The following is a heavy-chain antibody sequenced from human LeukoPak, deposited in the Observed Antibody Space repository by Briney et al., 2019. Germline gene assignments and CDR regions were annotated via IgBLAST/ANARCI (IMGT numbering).Heavy chain of an antibody. CDR3: ARDYDPDDAFDI. CDR1: GGSISSGSYY. Sequence: SETLSLTCTVSGGSISSGSYYWSWIRQPAGKGLEWIGRIYTSGSTNYNPSLKSRVTISVDTSKNQFSLKLSSVTAADTAVYYCARDYDPDDAFDIWGQGTMVTVSS. D-gene: IGHD5-12*01. J-gene: IGHJ3*02. V-gene: IGHV4-61*02. CDR2: IYTSGST.